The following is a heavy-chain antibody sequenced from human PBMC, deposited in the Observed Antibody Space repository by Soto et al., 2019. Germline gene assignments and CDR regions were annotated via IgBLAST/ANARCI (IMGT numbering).Heavy chain of an antibody. V-gene: IGHV4-34*01. D-gene: IGHD3-10*01. CDR3: ASGLILWFGELSRRGGYYYYMDV. CDR2: INDSGNI. Sequence: QVQLQQWGAGLLKPSETLSLTCAVYGGSFSGYQWTWIRQTPGKGLEWIGEINDSGNINYNPSLKSRVTILVDTAKKQISLKLSSVTGADTAAYYCASGLILWFGELSRRGGYYYYMDVWGKGTTVTVSS. J-gene: IGHJ6*03. CDR1: GGSFSGYQ.